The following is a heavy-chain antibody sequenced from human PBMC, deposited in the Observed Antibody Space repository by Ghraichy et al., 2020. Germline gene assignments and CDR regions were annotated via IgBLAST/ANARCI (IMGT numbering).Heavy chain of an antibody. J-gene: IGHJ6*02. CDR1: GFTFSSYS. V-gene: IGHV3-21*01. Sequence: GGSLRLSCAASGFTFSSYSMNWVRQAPGKGLEWVSSISSSSSYIYYADSVKGRFTISRDNAKNSLYLQMNSLRAEDTAVYYCASPQSDYYGMDVWGQGTMVTVSS. CDR2: ISSSSSYI. CDR3: ASPQSDYYGMDV.